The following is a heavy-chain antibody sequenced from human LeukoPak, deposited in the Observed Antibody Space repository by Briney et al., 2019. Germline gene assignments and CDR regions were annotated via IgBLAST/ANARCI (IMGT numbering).Heavy chain of an antibody. CDR1: GLTFSSYA. D-gene: IGHD2/OR15-2a*01. CDR2: ISSSCDST. Sequence: GGSLRLSCAASGLTFSSYAMTWVRQAPGKGLEWVSAISSSCDSTYYADSVKGRFSITRDNSKNTLYLQMNSLRVEDYAVYYCAKVKNTYGQSDYWGRGTLVTVSA. J-gene: IGHJ4*02. V-gene: IGHV3-23*01. CDR3: AKVKNTYGQSDY.